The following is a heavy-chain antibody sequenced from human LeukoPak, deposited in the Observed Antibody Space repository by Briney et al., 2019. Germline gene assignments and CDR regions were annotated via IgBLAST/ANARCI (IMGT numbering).Heavy chain of an antibody. Sequence: GGSLRLSCAASGFTFSSYGMHWVRQAPGKGLEWVAVIWHDGSNKYYADSVKGRFTISRDNSKNTLYLQMNSLRAEDTAVYYCARDRSLAIIDYWGQGTLVTVSS. J-gene: IGHJ4*02. CDR1: GFTFSSYG. V-gene: IGHV3-33*01. CDR2: IWHDGSNK. CDR3: ARDRSLAIIDY. D-gene: IGHD5-18*01.